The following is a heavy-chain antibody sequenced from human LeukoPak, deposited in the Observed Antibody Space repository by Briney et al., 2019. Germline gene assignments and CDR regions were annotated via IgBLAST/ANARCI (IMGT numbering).Heavy chain of an antibody. D-gene: IGHD4-23*01. J-gene: IGHJ4*02. CDR3: ARNPGGNSDY. CDR1: GGSISSFY. Sequence: SETLSLTCTVSGGSISSFYWTWIPQPPGKGLEWIGYIYSSGTTNYNPSLKSRVTISVDTSKNQFSLKLTSVTAADTAVYYCARNPGGNSDYWGQGTLVTVSS. V-gene: IGHV4-59*01. CDR2: IYSSGTT.